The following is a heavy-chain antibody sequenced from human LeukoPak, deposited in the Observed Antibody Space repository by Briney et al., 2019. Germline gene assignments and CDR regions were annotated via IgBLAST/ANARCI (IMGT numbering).Heavy chain of an antibody. CDR2: ISGSGGST. CDR1: GFTFSSYG. D-gene: IGHD6-6*01. V-gene: IGHV3-23*01. J-gene: IGHJ4*02. CDR3: AKGPSFEYSSPNFDY. Sequence: GGSLRLSCAASGFTFSSYGMSWVRQAPGKGLEWASAISGSGGSTYYADSVKGRFTISRDNSKNTLYLQMNSLRAEDTAVYYCAKGPSFEYSSPNFDYWGQGTLVTVSS.